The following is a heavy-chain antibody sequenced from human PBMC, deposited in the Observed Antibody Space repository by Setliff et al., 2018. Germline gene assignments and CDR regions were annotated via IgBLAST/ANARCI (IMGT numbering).Heavy chain of an antibody. D-gene: IGHD4-4*01. V-gene: IGHV4-34*01. J-gene: IGHJ4*02. CDR1: GGSFSGYY. CDR3: ARGPLVHDYSNYFDY. Sequence: PSETLSLTCAVYGGSFSGYYWSWIRQPPGKGLEWIGEINHSGSTNYNPSLKSRVTTSVDTSKNQFSLNLSSVTAADTAVYYCARGPLVHDYSNYFDYWGQGTLVTVSS. CDR2: INHSGST.